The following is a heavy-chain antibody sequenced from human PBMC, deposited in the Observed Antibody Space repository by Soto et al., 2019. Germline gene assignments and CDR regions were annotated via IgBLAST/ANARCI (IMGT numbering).Heavy chain of an antibody. CDR2: ISAYNGNT. J-gene: IGHJ6*03. V-gene: IGHV1-18*01. CDR3: ARTGLDYGDDMTLHYYYMDV. D-gene: IGHD4-17*01. CDR1: GYTFTSYG. Sequence: ASVKVSCKASGYTFTSYGISWVRQAPGQGLEWMGWISAYNGNTNYAQKLPGRVTMTTDTSTSTAYMELRSLRSDDTAVYYCARTGLDYGDDMTLHYYYMDVWGKGTTVTVSS.